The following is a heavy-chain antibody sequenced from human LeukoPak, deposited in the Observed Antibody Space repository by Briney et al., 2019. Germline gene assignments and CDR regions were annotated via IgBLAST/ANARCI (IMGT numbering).Heavy chain of an antibody. CDR1: GGSISGYY. V-gene: IGHV4-59*08. CDR2: IYYSENT. Sequence: SETLSLTCTVSGGSISGYYWSWIRQPPGKELEWIGYIYYSENTNYNPSLESRVTISLDTSKNQFSLKLNSVTTADTAVYFCTRRVAVTSTPKAYFDYWGQGILVTVSS. D-gene: IGHD6-19*01. CDR3: TRRVAVTSTPKAYFDY. J-gene: IGHJ4*02.